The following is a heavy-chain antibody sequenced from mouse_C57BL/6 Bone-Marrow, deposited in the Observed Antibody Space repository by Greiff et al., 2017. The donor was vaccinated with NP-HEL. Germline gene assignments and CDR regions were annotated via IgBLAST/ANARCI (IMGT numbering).Heavy chain of an antibody. CDR3: AREHYGSSYWFAY. D-gene: IGHD1-1*01. Sequence: EVKLVESGGGLVKPGGSLKLSCAASGFTFSDYGMHWVRQAPEKGLEWVAYISSGSSTIYYADTVKGRFTISRDNAKNTLFLQMTSLRSEDTAMYYCAREHYGSSYWFAYWGQGTLVTVSA. CDR2: ISSGSSTI. V-gene: IGHV5-17*01. J-gene: IGHJ3*01. CDR1: GFTFSDYG.